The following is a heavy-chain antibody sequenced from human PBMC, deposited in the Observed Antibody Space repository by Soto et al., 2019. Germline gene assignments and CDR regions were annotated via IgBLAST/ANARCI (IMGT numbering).Heavy chain of an antibody. V-gene: IGHV3-7*03. CDR2: INQDGSEK. CDR1: GFTFSSYW. D-gene: IGHD2-2*01. J-gene: IGHJ4*01. Sequence: ESGGGLVQPGGSLRLSCAASGFTFSSYWMTWVRQAPGKGLEWVANINQDGSEKYYVDSVKGRFTISRDNAKNSLYVQMNGLRGEDTAVYYCARHHSFCTSTTCYFDYWGHGTLVTVSS. CDR3: ARHHSFCTSTTCYFDY.